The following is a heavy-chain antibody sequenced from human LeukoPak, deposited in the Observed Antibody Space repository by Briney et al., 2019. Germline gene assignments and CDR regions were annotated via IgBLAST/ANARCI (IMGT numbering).Heavy chain of an antibody. D-gene: IGHD2-2*01. CDR3: AKDYCSSTSCFDY. CDR2: ISGSGGST. Sequence: GGSLRLSCAASGFTFSSYAMSWVRQAPGKGLEWVSAISGSGGSTYYADSVKGRFTTSRDNSKNTLYLQMNSLRAEDTAVYYCAKDYCSSTSCFDYWGQGTLVTVSS. CDR1: GFTFSSYA. V-gene: IGHV3-23*01. J-gene: IGHJ4*02.